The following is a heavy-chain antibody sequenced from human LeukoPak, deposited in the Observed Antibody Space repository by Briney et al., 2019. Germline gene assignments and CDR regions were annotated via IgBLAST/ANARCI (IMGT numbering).Heavy chain of an antibody. CDR1: GYRFTSYW. Sequence: GESLKISCKGSGYRFTSYWIGWVRQMPGKGLEWMGIIYPGDSDTRYSPSFQGQVTISADKSISTAYLQWSSLKASDTAAYYCAIGGDPRTSCYRCFDYWGQGTLVPVSS. D-gene: IGHD2-2*02. CDR3: AIGGDPRTSCYRCFDY. CDR2: IYPGDSDT. V-gene: IGHV5-51*01. J-gene: IGHJ4*02.